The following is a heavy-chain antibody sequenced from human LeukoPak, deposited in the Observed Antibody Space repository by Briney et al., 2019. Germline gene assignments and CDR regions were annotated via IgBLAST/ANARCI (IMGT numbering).Heavy chain of an antibody. J-gene: IGHJ4*02. CDR3: ARGHYDTSGYYHLDY. D-gene: IGHD3-22*01. CDR1: GYIFTGYF. V-gene: IGHV1-2*02. CDR2: INPNSGAT. Sequence: ASVKVSCKASGYIFTGYFMHWVRQAPGQGLEWMGWINPNSGATNYAQNFQGRVTMTRDTSISTAYMELRSDDTAVYYCARGHYDTSGYYHLDYWGQGTLVTVSS.